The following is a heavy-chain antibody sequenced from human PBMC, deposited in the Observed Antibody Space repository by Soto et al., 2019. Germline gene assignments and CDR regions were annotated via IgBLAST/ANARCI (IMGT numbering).Heavy chain of an antibody. V-gene: IGHV4-39*01. CDR3: ARLQGGALDI. D-gene: IGHD2-15*01. CDR2: IYYSGNT. Sequence: SETLSLTCTVSGDSFRSGSYYWGWTRQPPGMVQEWIGNIYYSGNTFYNPSLKSRVTISVDTAKTQFSLNLSSMTAADTAGYYCARLQGGALDIWGQGSMVTVSS. CDR1: GDSFRSGSYY. J-gene: IGHJ3*02.